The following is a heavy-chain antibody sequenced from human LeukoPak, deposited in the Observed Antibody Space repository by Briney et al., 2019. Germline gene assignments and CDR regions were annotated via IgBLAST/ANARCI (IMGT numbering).Heavy chain of an antibody. V-gene: IGHV3-23*01. CDR2: ISGSGGST. J-gene: IGHJ4*02. D-gene: IGHD6-19*01. Sequence: PGGSLRLSCAASGFTFSSYAMSWVRQAPGKGLEWVSAISGSGGSTYYADSVKGRFTISRDNSKNTLYLQMDSLRADDTAVYYCARAAQWLVPASYFDYWGQGTLVTVSS. CDR1: GFTFSSYA. CDR3: ARAAQWLVPASYFDY.